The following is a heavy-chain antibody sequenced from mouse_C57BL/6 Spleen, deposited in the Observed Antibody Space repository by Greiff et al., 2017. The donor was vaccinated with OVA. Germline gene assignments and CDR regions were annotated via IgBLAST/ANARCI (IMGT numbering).Heavy chain of an antibody. Sequence: EVKVVESGGGLVKPGGSLKLSCAASGFTFSDYGMHWVRQAPEKGLEWVAYISSGSSTIYYADTVKGRFTISRDNAKNTLCLQMTSLRSEDTAMYYCAVGYGSSPDYWGQGTTLTVSS. CDR3: AVGYGSSPDY. CDR2: ISSGSSTI. V-gene: IGHV5-17*01. CDR1: GFTFSDYG. J-gene: IGHJ2*01. D-gene: IGHD1-1*01.